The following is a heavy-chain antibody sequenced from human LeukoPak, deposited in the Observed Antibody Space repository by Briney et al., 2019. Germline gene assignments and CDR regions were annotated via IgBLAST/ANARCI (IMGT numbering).Heavy chain of an antibody. J-gene: IGHJ4*02. CDR3: ATSGWYLLPGVY. CDR2: IYYSGST. D-gene: IGHD6-19*01. CDR1: GGSISSSSYY. Sequence: PSETLSLTCTVSGGSISSSSYYWGWIRQPPGKGLECIGSIYYSGSTYYNPSLKSRVTISVDTSKNQFSLKLSSVTAADTAVYYCATSGWYLLPGVYWGQGTLVTVSS. V-gene: IGHV4-39*01.